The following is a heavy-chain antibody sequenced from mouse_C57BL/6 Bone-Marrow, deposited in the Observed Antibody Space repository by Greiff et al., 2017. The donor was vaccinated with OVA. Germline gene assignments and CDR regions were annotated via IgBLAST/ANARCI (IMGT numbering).Heavy chain of an antibody. Sequence: EVKLVESGGGLVQPGESLQLSCESTEYEFPSHDLSWVRKTPEKRLELVAALTRDGGSTYYPDTMERRFIISRDNTQKTLYLQMSSLRSEDTALYYCARHGSSYYGSSYWYFDVWGTGTSVTVSS. D-gene: IGHD1-1*01. CDR1: EYEFPSHD. V-gene: IGHV5-2*01. CDR3: ARHGSSYYGSSYWYFDV. J-gene: IGHJ1*03. CDR2: LTRDGGST.